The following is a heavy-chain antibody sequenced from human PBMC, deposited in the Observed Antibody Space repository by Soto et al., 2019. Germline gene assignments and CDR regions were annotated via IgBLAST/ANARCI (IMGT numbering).Heavy chain of an antibody. CDR1: GFICSSYD. CDR2: ILVGGST. J-gene: IGHJ3*02. Sequence: PGGSLRLSCAVSGFICSSYDMSWVRQAPGKGLEWVSTILVGGSTHYEDSVKGRFTISRDTSKNTVYLQMNSLTAGDTACYYCAKATATSGGAFEIYGQGTMVTVSS. D-gene: IGHD1-1*01. CDR3: AKATATSGGAFEI. V-gene: IGHV3-23*01.